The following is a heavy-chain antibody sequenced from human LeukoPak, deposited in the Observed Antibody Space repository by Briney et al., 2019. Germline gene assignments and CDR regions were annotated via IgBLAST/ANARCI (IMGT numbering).Heavy chain of an antibody. CDR1: GFSFDDYG. J-gene: IGHJ6*03. CDR3: ARASRSSSCYGGACYFYYMDV. Sequence: GGSLRLSCAISGFSFDDYGMSWVRQAPGKGLEWVSGINRNGGNTGYADSVKGRFTISRDNAKNSLYLQMNSLRGGDTALYYCARASRSSSCYGGACYFYYMDVWGKGTMVTVSS. D-gene: IGHD2-2*01. V-gene: IGHV3-20*04. CDR2: INRNGGNT.